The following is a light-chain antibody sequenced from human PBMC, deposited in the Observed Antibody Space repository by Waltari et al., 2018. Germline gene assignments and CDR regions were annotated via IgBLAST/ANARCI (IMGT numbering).Light chain of an antibody. J-gene: IGKJ4*01. CDR3: QQYDGSILT. V-gene: IGKV3-20*01. Sequence: IVLTQSPDTLSLSPGQRATLSCRASQTINNNFLVWYQQKPGQAPRLLIHGASSRATGFPDRFSGSWSGTDFTLTISRLEPEDVAVYYCQQYDGSILTFGGGTKVEI. CDR1: QTINNNF. CDR2: GAS.